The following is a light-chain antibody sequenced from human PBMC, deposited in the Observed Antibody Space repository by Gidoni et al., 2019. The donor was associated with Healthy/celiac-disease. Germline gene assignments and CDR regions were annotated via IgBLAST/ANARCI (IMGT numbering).Light chain of an antibody. Sequence: DIQMTQSPSTLSSSEGEQVTTTCRAIQSISSWLAWYQQKPGKAPKRLIYKASSLESGVPSRFSGSGSGTEFTLTISSLQPDDFATYYCQQYNSYSRTFXQXTKVEIK. CDR1: QSISSW. CDR2: KAS. J-gene: IGKJ1*01. CDR3: QQYNSYSRT. V-gene: IGKV1-5*03.